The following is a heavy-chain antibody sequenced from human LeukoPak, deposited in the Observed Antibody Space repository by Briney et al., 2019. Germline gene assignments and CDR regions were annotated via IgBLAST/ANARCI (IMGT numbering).Heavy chain of an antibody. CDR3: ASWGEHYYESSGNSDAFDI. CDR2: IKQDGSEK. V-gene: IGHV3-7*01. J-gene: IGHJ3*02. Sequence: GGSLRLSCAASGFTFSRYWMSWVRQAPGKGLEWVANIKQDGSEKYYVDSVKGRFTISRDNAKNSLYLQMNSLRDEDTALYYCASWGEHYYESSGNSDAFDIWGQGTMVTVSS. CDR1: GFTFSRYW. D-gene: IGHD3-22*01.